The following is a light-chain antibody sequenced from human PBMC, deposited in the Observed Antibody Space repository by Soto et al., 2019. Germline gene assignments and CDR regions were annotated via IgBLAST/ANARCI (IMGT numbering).Light chain of an antibody. J-gene: IGLJ2*01. CDR3: SAFSTSSTLAL. V-gene: IGLV2-14*01. Sequence: QSALTQPASVSRSPGQSITISCSGASTDVGAFNYVSWYQQHPGKAPKLLLYEVSDRPSGVSYRFSGSKSGNTASLTISGLQAEDEAYYYCSAFSTSSTLALFGGGTKLTVL. CDR2: EVS. CDR1: STDVGAFNY.